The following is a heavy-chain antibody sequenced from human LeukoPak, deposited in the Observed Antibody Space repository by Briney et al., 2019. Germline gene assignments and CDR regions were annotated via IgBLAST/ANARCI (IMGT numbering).Heavy chain of an antibody. CDR2: IKQDGSEK. CDR1: GFTFSSYW. CDR3: ANPSPDRFDY. V-gene: IGHV3-7*03. D-gene: IGHD2-2*01. J-gene: IGHJ4*02. Sequence: PGGSLRLSCAVSGFTFSSYWMSWVRQVPGKGLEWVANIKQDGSEKYYVDSVKGRFTISRDNAKNTLYLQMNSLRAEDTAVYYCANPSPDRFDYWGQGTLVTVSS.